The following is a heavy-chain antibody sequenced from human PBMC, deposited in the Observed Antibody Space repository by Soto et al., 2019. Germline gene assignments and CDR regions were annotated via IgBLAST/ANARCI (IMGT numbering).Heavy chain of an antibody. J-gene: IGHJ4*02. V-gene: IGHV4-39*01. D-gene: IGHD2-15*01. CDR1: GGSISSRSYY. CDR2: MSYGGNT. Sequence: SETLSLTCSVSGGSISSRSYYWGWVRQPPGKGLEWIGSMSYGGNTYNNPSLKSRLTISVATSKHHFSLNLSSVTAADAAVYYCARHYIGGSYYLPFDSWGQGTLVTVSS. CDR3: ARHYIGGSYYLPFDS.